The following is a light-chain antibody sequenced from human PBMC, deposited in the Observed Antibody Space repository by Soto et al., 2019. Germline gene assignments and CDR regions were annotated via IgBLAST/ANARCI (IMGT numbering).Light chain of an antibody. Sequence: DIQMTQSPSSLSASVGDRVTITCRASQSISSYLNWYQQKPGKAPKRLIYAASSLQSGVPSRFSGSGSGTDFTLTISNQQPEDFATYFCQQSYSTPWTFGQGTKVEIK. CDR2: AAS. V-gene: IGKV1-39*01. J-gene: IGKJ1*01. CDR3: QQSYSTPWT. CDR1: QSISSY.